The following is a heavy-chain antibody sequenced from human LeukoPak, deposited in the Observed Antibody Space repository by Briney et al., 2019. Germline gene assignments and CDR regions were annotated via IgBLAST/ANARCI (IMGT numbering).Heavy chain of an antibody. CDR2: ISWNSGSI. D-gene: IGHD6-13*01. Sequence: GGSLRLSCAASGFTFDDYAMQWVRQAPGRGLEWVSGISWNSGSIGYADSVEGRFTISRDNAKNSLYLQMNSLRAEDTALYYCAKNVALAAPSWGYFDYWGQGTLVTVSS. J-gene: IGHJ4*02. CDR3: AKNVALAAPSWGYFDY. CDR1: GFTFDDYA. V-gene: IGHV3-9*01.